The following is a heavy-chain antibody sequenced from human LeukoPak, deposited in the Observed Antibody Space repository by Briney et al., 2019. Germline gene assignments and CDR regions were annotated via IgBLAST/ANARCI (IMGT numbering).Heavy chain of an antibody. CDR2: VIPILGIA. CDR3: ARVLSGYYGD. V-gene: IGHV1-69*04. D-gene: IGHD3-22*01. Sequence: RGASVKVSCKASGGTFSSYAISWVRQAPGQGLEWMGRVIPILGIANYARKFQGRVTITADKSTSTAYMELSSLRSEDTAVYYCARVLSGYYGDWGQGTLVTVSS. CDR1: GGTFSSYA. J-gene: IGHJ4*02.